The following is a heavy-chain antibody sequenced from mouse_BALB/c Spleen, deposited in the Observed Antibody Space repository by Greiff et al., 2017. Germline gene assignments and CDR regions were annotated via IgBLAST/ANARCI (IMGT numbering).Heavy chain of an antibody. V-gene: IGHV2-6-4*01. CDR1: GFSLSRYS. J-gene: IGHJ3*01. D-gene: IGHD2-4*01. CDR3: ARNYYDYDEAWFAY. Sequence: VKVVESGPGLVAPSQSLSITCTVSGFSLSRYSVHWVRQPPGKGLEWLGMIWGGGSTDYNSALKSRLSISKDNSKSQVFLKMNSLQTDDTAMYYCARNYYDYDEAWFAYWGQGTLVTVSA. CDR2: IWGGGST.